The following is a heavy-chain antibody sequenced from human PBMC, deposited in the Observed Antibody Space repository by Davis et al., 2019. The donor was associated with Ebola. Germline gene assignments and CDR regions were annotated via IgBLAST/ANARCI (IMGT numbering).Heavy chain of an antibody. J-gene: IGHJ5*02. D-gene: IGHD6-19*01. CDR2: IYYSGST. CDR1: GGSISSSSYY. V-gene: IGHV4-39*07. Sequence: PSETLSLTCTVSGGSISSSSYYWGWIRQPPGKGLEWIGSIYYSGSTYYNPSLKSRVTISVDTSKNQFSLKLSSVTAADTAVYYCARGSAVAVKHNWFDPWGQGTLVTVSS. CDR3: ARGSAVAVKHNWFDP.